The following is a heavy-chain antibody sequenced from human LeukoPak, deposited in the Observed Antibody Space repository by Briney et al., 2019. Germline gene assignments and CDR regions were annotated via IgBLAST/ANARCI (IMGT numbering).Heavy chain of an antibody. CDR1: GGSISSYY. Sequence: SETLSLTCTVSGGSISSYYWSWIRQFPGKGLEWIGYIYYSGSTHYNPSLKSRVTISVDTSKNQFSLKLSSVTAADTAVYYCARDRVHEELGTFDYGGQGTLVTVSS. CDR2: IYYSGST. V-gene: IGHV4-59*01. D-gene: IGHD7-27*01. J-gene: IGHJ4*02. CDR3: ARDRVHEELGTFDY.